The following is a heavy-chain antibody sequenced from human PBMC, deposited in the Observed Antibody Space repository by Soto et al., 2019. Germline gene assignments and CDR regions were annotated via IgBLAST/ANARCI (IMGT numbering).Heavy chain of an antibody. CDR2: INRDSTVI. V-gene: IGHV3-48*01. Sequence: EEQLVESGGGLVQPGGSLRLSCAASGFSFSTHYMHWVRQTPGKGLEWVSSINRDSTVIKYAASVKGRFTISRDNARNSLSLQMNSLSAEDTAVYYFLNGDYYVGPGTLVTVSS. D-gene: IGHD3-16*01. CDR1: GFSFSTHY. CDR3: LNGDYY. J-gene: IGHJ4*02.